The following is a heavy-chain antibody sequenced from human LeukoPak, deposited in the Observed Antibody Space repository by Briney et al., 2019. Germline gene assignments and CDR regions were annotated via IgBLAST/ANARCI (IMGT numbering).Heavy chain of an antibody. CDR1: GFTVSSNY. CDR3: ARDSGDYLFDY. CDR2: IYSGGST. J-gene: IGHJ4*02. Sequence: GGSLRLSCAASGFTVSSNYMSWVRQAPGKGLEWVSVIYSGGSTYYADSVKGRFTISIDNSKNTLYLQMNSLRAEDTAVYYCARDSGDYLFDYWGQGTLVTVSS. D-gene: IGHD4-17*01. V-gene: IGHV3-66*02.